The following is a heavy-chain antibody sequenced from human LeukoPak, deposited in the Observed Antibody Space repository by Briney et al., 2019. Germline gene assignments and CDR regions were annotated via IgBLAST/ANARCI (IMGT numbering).Heavy chain of an antibody. V-gene: IGHV4-59*01. CDR3: ARGYFDSPHAFDI. Sequence: SETLSLTCTVSGGSISSYYWSWIRQPPGKGLEWIGYIYYSGNTDYNPSLKSRVTISVDTSKNHFSLRLSSVTAADTAVYFCARGYFDSPHAFDIWGQGTMFTVSS. J-gene: IGHJ3*02. CDR1: GGSISSYY. CDR2: IYYSGNT. D-gene: IGHD3-9*01.